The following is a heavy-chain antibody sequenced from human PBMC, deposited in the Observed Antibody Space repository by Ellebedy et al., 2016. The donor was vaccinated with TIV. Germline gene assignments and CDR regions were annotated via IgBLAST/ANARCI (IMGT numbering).Heavy chain of an antibody. J-gene: IGHJ5*02. CDR1: GGSIRSSSYY. CDR2: IYYSGST. V-gene: IGHV4-39*02. Sequence: MPSETLSLTCTVSGGSIRSSSYYWGWIRQPPGKGLEWIGSIYYSGSTYYNPSLKSRVTISVDTSKNHFSLKLNSVIAADTAVYFCARPVSILAADWFDPWGQGTLVTVSS. D-gene: IGHD6-13*01. CDR3: ARPVSILAADWFDP.